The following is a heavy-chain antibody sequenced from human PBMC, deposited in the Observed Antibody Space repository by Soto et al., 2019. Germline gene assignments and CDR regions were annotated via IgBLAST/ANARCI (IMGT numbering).Heavy chain of an antibody. CDR2: INHSGST. Sequence: SETLSLTCAVYGGSFNGYYWSWIRQPPGKGLEWIGEINHSGSTNYNPSLKSRVTISVDTSKNQFSLKLSSVTAADTAVYYCARSSPRPDGYWGQGTLVTVSS. CDR3: ARSSPRPDGY. D-gene: IGHD6-6*01. V-gene: IGHV4-34*01. CDR1: GGSFNGYY. J-gene: IGHJ4*02.